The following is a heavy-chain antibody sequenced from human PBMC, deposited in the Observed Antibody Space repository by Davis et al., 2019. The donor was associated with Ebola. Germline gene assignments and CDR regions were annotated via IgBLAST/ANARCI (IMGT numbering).Heavy chain of an antibody. Sequence: GESLKISCAASGFSFSNYGMHWVRQAPGKGLEWVAVISHDGNNTISRDNSKNTLYLQMISLRPEDTAVYYCAKDGAAVPHSVYFYYGLDVWGIGTTVTVS. CDR3: AKDGAAVPHSVYFYYGLDV. D-gene: IGHD5/OR15-5a*01. J-gene: IGHJ6*04. V-gene: IGHV3-30*18. CDR1: GFSFSNYG. CDR2: ISHDGNN.